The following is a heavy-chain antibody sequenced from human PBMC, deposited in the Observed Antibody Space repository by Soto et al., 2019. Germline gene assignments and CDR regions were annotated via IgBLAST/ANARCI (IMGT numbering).Heavy chain of an antibody. CDR2: ISGSGGST. CDR3: ASHDYIWGSYRYYAFDI. CDR1: GFTFSSYA. V-gene: IGHV3-23*01. J-gene: IGHJ3*02. D-gene: IGHD3-16*02. Sequence: EVQLLESGGGLVQPGGSLRLSCAASGFTFSSYAMSWVRQAPGKGLEWVSAISGSGGSTYYADSVKGRFTISRDNSKNTLYLQMNSLRAEDTAVYYCASHDYIWGSYRYYAFDIWGQGTMVTVSS.